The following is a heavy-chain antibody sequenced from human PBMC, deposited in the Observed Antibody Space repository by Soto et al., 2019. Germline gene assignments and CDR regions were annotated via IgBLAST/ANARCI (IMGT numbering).Heavy chain of an antibody. Sequence: SETLSLTCSVSGGSISSSNDYWGWIRQPPGKGLEWLGSMFQSGRTYHKPSLKSRFSISVDPSWNLFSLQLISVTAADTFFYFCVRHHPFHYDSSGSLDSWGKGILVTVPQ. CDR1: GGSISSSNDY. J-gene: IGHJ5*01. CDR2: MFQSGRT. V-gene: IGHV4-39*01. D-gene: IGHD3-22*01. CDR3: VRHHPFHYDSSGSLDS.